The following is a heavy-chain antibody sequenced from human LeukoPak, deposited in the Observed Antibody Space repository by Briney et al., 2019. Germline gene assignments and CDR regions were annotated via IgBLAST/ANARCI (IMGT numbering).Heavy chain of an antibody. D-gene: IGHD5-18*01. V-gene: IGHV3-53*01. CDR1: GFTVTCNY. CDR2: IYSGHTT. Sequence: SGGSLRLSCAASGFTVTCNYMTWVRQAPGKGLEWVSIIYSGHTTHYADSVKGRFTISTDNSKNTLYLQMNSLRAEDTAVYYCTGYISGFPCWGQGTLVTVSS. CDR3: TGYISGFPC. J-gene: IGHJ4*02.